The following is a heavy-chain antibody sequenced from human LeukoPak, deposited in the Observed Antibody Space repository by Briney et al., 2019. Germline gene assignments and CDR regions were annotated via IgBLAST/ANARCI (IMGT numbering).Heavy chain of an antibody. V-gene: IGHV3-73*01. CDR3: TYYRRDPAGYYYGMDV. D-gene: IGHD1-26*01. Sequence: QSGGSLRLSCAASGFTFSASDMHWVRQASGKGLEWVGRIGVKTNNYATAYGASVRGRFTISRDDSKNTARLQMNSLRTEDTAIYYCTYYRRDPAGYYYGMDVWGQGTTVTVSS. CDR1: GFTFSASD. J-gene: IGHJ6*02. CDR2: IGVKTNNYAT.